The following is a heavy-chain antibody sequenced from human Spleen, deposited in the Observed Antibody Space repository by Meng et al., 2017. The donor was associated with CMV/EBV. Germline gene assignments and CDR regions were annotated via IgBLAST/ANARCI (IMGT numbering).Heavy chain of an antibody. CDR1: GYSFTSYG. Sequence: ASVKVSCKASGYSFTSYGISWVRQAPGQGLEWMGWISVYNGNTNYAQYLQGRVTMTTDTSTNTAYLELRSLRSDDTAVYYCARDSSHSYHDSGGYYYYSYGMDVWGQGTTVTVSS. CDR3: ARDSSHSYHDSGGYYYYSYGMDV. CDR2: ISVYNGNT. V-gene: IGHV1-18*01. D-gene: IGHD3-22*01. J-gene: IGHJ6*02.